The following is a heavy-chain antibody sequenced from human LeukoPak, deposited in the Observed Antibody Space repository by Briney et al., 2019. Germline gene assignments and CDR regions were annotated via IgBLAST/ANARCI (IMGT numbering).Heavy chain of an antibody. CDR2: IWYDGSNK. CDR1: GFTFSSYA. D-gene: IGHD3-22*01. CDR3: ARDEGIVVVNDAFDI. Sequence: PGGSLRLSCAASGFTFSSYAMSWVRQAPGKGLEWVAVIWYDGSNKYYADSVKGRFTISRDNSKNTLYLQMNSLRAEDTAVYYCARDEGIVVVNDAFDIWGQGTMVTVSS. V-gene: IGHV3-33*08. J-gene: IGHJ3*02.